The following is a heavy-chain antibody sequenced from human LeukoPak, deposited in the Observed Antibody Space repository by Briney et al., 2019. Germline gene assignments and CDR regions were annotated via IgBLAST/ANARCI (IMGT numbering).Heavy chain of an antibody. CDR3: ARDRGGTSFVDY. CDR2: ISSTSTYI. CDR1: GFTFSSYR. D-gene: IGHD1-1*01. V-gene: IGHV3-21*01. Sequence: GGSLRLSCVASGFTFSSYRMNWVRQAPGKGLEWVSSISSTSTYIYYADSLKGRFTISRDNAKNSLFLQMNSLGAEDTAVYYCARDRGGTSFVDYWGQGTLVTVSS. J-gene: IGHJ4*02.